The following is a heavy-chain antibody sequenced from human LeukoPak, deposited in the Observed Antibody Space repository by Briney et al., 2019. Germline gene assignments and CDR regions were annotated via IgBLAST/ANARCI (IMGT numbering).Heavy chain of an antibody. V-gene: IGHV3-21*01. J-gene: IGHJ6*02. Sequence: GGSLRLSCAASGFTFSSYIMNWVRQAPGKGLEWVSSISGSNNYIYYADSLKGRFTISRDNAKNSLYLQMNSLRADDTAVYYCARGYTHGLDVWGQGTTVTVSS. CDR2: ISGSNNYI. CDR3: ARGYTHGLDV. CDR1: GFTFSSYI. D-gene: IGHD5-18*01.